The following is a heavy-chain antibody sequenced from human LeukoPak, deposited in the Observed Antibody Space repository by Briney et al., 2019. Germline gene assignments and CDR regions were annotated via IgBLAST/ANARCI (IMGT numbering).Heavy chain of an antibody. J-gene: IGHJ6*02. D-gene: IGHD3-10*01. CDR3: AKDGRPRAFGLDV. Sequence: PGGSLRLSCAASGFTFNNCVGTWVRQAPGKGLEWVSTINTGDGSTFYADSAKGRFTIFRDSSKNTLYLEMNGLRAEDTAIYFCAKDGRPRAFGLDVWGQGTTVTVSS. V-gene: IGHV3-23*01. CDR1: GFTFNNCV. CDR2: INTGDGST.